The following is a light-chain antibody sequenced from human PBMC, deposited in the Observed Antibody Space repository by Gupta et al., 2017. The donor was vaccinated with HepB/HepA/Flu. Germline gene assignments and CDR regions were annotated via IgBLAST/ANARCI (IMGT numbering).Light chain of an antibody. CDR1: QSVSSSY. CDR2: GAS. Sequence: EIVLPPSPGTLLLSPGERATLSCRASQSVSSSYLAWYQQKPGQAPRLLIYGASSRATGIPDRFSGSGSATDVPLTISRLEPEDFAVYYCQQYGSSPYTFGQGTKLEIK. J-gene: IGKJ2*01. V-gene: IGKV3-20*01. CDR3: QQYGSSPYT.